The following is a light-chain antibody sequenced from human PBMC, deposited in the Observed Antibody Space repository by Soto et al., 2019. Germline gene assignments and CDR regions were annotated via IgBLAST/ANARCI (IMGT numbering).Light chain of an antibody. Sequence: EIVLTQSPGTLSLSPGERATLSCRASQSVSSSYLAWYQQKPGQAPRLLIYGASSRSNGIPDRFSGSGSGTDFTLTINRLELEHLAGYYCQQYDSSPLTFGPGTNVDIK. J-gene: IGKJ3*01. CDR3: QQYDSSPLT. CDR2: GAS. V-gene: IGKV3-20*01. CDR1: QSVSSSY.